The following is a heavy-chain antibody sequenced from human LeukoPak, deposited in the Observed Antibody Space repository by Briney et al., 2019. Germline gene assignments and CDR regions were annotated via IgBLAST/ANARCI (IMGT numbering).Heavy chain of an antibody. J-gene: IGHJ4*02. CDR2: IYYSGST. CDR3: AKVSDRDSSGYYWGFEY. CDR1: GGSISSGGYY. Sequence: SQTLSLTCTVSGGSISSGGYYWSWIRQHPGKGLEWIGYIYYSGSTYYNPSLKSRVTISVDTSRNQFSLKLTSVTAADTAVYYCAKVSDRDSSGYYWGFEYWGQGTLVTVSS. D-gene: IGHD3-22*01. V-gene: IGHV4-31*03.